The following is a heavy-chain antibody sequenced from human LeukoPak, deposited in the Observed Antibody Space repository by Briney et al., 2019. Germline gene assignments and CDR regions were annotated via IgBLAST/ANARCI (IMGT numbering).Heavy chain of an antibody. CDR1: GFTFSSYG. CDR3: ARDRGYDILTGYSSLDY. J-gene: IGHJ4*02. CDR2: IRYDGSNK. D-gene: IGHD3-9*01. V-gene: IGHV3-30*02. Sequence: GGSLRLSCAASGFTFSSYGMHWVRQAPGKGLEWVAFIRYDGSNKYYADSVKGRFTISRDNSKNTLYLQMNSLRAEDTAVYYCARDRGYDILTGYSSLDYWGQGTLITVSS.